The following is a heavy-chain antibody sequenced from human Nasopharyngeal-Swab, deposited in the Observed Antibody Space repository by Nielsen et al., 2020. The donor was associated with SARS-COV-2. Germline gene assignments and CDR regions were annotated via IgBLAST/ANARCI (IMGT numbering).Heavy chain of an antibody. J-gene: IGHJ4*02. Sequence: GESLKISCAASGFPFSNSWVHWVRQAPGEGLVWVARINPDGSVRNYADSVKGRFTISRDNAMSTLYLQLNSLRSEDTAVYYCATAGSYRFDNWGQGTLLTVSS. CDR1: GFPFSNSW. D-gene: IGHD3-10*01. V-gene: IGHV3-74*01. CDR3: ATAGSYRFDN. CDR2: INPDGSVR.